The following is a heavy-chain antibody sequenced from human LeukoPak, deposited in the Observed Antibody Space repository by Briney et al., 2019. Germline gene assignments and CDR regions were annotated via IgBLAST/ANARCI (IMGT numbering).Heavy chain of an antibody. V-gene: IGHV4-34*01. Sequence: PSETLSLTCAVYGGSFSGYYWSWIRQPPGKGLEWIGEINHSGSTNYNPSLKSRVTISVDTSKNQFSLKLSSVTAADTAVYYCARRSMAGYSTYRGQGTLVTVSS. CDR1: GGSFSGYY. CDR3: ARRSMAGYSTY. J-gene: IGHJ4*02. D-gene: IGHD6-13*01. CDR2: INHSGST.